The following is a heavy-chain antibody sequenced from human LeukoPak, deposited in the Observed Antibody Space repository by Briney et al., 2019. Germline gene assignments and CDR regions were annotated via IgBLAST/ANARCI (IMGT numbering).Heavy chain of an antibody. CDR2: ISSSSSYI. D-gene: IGHD2-21*02. CDR3: ARAPVRGDLD. Sequence: GGSLRLSCAASGFTFISYSMNWFRQAPGKGREWVSSISSSSSYIYYADSVKGRFTISRDNAKNSLYLQMNSLRAEDTAVYYCARAPVRGDLDWGQGTLVTVSS. V-gene: IGHV3-21*01. J-gene: IGHJ4*02. CDR1: GFTFISYS.